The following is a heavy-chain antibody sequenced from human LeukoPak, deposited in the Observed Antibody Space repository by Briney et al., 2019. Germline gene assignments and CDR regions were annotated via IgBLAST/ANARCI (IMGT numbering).Heavy chain of an antibody. D-gene: IGHD3-10*01. J-gene: IGHJ5*02. CDR2: IKQDGSEK. CDR3: ARDLSPMVRGVLWLDP. CDR1: GFTFSSYW. V-gene: IGHV3-7*01. Sequence: GGSLRLSCAASGFTFSSYWMSWVRQAPGKGLEWVANIKQDGSEKYYVDSVKGRFTISRDNAKNSLYLQMNSLRAEDTAVYYCARDLSPMVRGVLWLDPWGQGTLVTVSS.